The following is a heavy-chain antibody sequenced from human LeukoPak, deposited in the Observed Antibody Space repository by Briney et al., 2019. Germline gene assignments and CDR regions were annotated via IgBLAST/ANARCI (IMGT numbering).Heavy chain of an antibody. Sequence: PGGSLRLSCADSGFTFRSYWMSWVRQAPGKGLEWVANIKQDGNEKYYVDSVRGRFTISRDNAKNSLYLQMNSLRAEDTAVYYCARGFDSRFFDYWGQGTLATVSS. CDR1: GFTFRSYW. CDR3: ARGFDSRFFDY. J-gene: IGHJ4*02. CDR2: IKQDGNEK. D-gene: IGHD3-22*01. V-gene: IGHV3-7*01.